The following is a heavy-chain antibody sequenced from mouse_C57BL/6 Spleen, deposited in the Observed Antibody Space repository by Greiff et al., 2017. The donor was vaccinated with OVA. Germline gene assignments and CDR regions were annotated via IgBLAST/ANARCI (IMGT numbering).Heavy chain of an antibody. J-gene: IGHJ4*01. D-gene: IGHD1-1*01. CDR3: ARYEATVVGGDYAMDY. V-gene: IGHV1-82*01. CDR2: IYPGDGDT. Sequence: VMLVESGPELVKPGASVKISCKASGYAFSSSWMNWVKQRPGKGLEWIGRIYPGDGDTNYNGKFKGKATLTADKSSSTAYMQLSSMTSEDSAVYFCARYEATVVGGDYAMDYWGQGTSVTVSS. CDR1: GYAFSSSW.